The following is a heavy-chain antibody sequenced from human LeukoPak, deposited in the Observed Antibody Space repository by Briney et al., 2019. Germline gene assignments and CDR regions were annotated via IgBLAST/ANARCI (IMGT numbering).Heavy chain of an antibody. CDR2: INSDGSST. J-gene: IGHJ5*02. CDR1: GFTFSSYW. V-gene: IGHV3-74*01. Sequence: GGSLRLSCAASGFTFSSYWMHWVRQAPGKGLVWVSRINSDGSSTSYADSVKGRFTISRDNAKNTLYLQMNSLRAEDTAVYYCAGIAAAGHNWFDPWGQGTLVTVSS. CDR3: AGIAAAGHNWFDP. D-gene: IGHD6-13*01.